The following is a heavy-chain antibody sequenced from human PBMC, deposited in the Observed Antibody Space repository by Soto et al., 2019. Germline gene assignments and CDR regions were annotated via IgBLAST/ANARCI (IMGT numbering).Heavy chain of an antibody. J-gene: IGHJ4*02. CDR3: VRDAPGSHFDY. V-gene: IGHV3-48*01. CDR1: GFAISSYT. CDR2: SWSSDIGSDL. Sequence: PGGSLRLSCAASGFAISSYTINWVRQSQVKGLEWVSTSWSSDIGSDLHYADSVKGRFTISRDIAKNSLYLQMDSLRAEDTAVYYCVRDAPGSHFDYWGQGTLVTVSS. D-gene: IGHD1-26*01.